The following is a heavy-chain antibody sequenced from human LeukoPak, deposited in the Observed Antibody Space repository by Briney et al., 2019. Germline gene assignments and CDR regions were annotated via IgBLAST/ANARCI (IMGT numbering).Heavy chain of an antibody. V-gene: IGHV3-74*01. CDR2: INSDGSST. D-gene: IGHD3-10*01. CDR3: ATLYGSGSYYED. Sequence: GGSRRLSCAASGFTFSSYWMHWVRQAPGKGLVWVSRINSDGSSTSYADSVKGRFTISRDNAKNTLYLQMNSLRAEDTAVYYCATLYGSGSYYEDWGQGTLVTVSS. CDR1: GFTFSSYW. J-gene: IGHJ4*02.